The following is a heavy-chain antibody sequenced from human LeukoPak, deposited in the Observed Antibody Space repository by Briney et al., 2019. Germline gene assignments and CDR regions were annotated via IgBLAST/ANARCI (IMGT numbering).Heavy chain of an antibody. CDR3: ARGLRDEERHYGYYYMDV. Sequence: SDTLSLTCTVSGDSVSGYYGSWIRQPPGKGLEWIGYFYTSANTNYNPSLKSRVTMSVDTSKNQFSLKLTSVTAADTAVYYCARGLRDEERHYGYYYMDVWGKGTTVAVSS. J-gene: IGHJ6*03. CDR1: GDSVSGYY. CDR2: FYTSANT. V-gene: IGHV4-4*09. D-gene: IGHD3-22*01.